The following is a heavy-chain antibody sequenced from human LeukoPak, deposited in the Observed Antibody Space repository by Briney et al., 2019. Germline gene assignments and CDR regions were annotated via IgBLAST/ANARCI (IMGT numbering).Heavy chain of an antibody. D-gene: IGHD3-10*01. CDR2: IYHSGST. J-gene: IGHJ5*02. V-gene: IGHV4-4*02. CDR3: ARHRASYEHGSGSPS. CDR1: GGSISTSNW. Sequence: SGTLSLTCAVSGGSISTSNWWSWVRQPPGKGLEWIGEIYHSGSTNYNPSLKSRVTISVDKSKNQFSLKLTSVTAADTAVYYCARHRASYEHGSGSPSWGQGTLVTVSS.